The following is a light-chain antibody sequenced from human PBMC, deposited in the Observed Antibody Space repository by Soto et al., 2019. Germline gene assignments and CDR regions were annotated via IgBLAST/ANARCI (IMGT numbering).Light chain of an antibody. V-gene: IGLV1-40*01. Sequence: QAVVTQPPSLSGTPGQRVTISCSGSSSNIAGNTVHWYQHLPGTAPKLLIYSNFNRPAGVPDRFSGSKSGTSASLAITGLQAEDEADYYCQSYDSSLSAVVFGGGTKVTVL. J-gene: IGLJ2*01. CDR1: SSNIAGNT. CDR2: SNF. CDR3: QSYDSSLSAVV.